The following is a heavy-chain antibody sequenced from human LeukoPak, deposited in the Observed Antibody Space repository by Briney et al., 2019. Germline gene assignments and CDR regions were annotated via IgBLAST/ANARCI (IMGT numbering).Heavy chain of an antibody. CDR3: AKPEDQVGATGANAFDI. Sequence: GGSLRLSCAASGFTFSSYAMSWVRQAPGKGLEWVSAISGSGGSTYYADSVKGRFTISRDNSKNTLYLQMNSLRAEDTAVYYCAKPEDQVGATGANAFDIWGQGTMVTVSS. V-gene: IGHV3-23*01. J-gene: IGHJ3*02. CDR1: GFTFSSYA. D-gene: IGHD1-26*01. CDR2: ISGSGGST.